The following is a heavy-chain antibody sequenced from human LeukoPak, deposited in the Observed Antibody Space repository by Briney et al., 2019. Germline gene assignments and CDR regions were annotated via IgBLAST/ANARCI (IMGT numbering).Heavy chain of an antibody. V-gene: IGHV4-39*07. D-gene: IGHD5-18*01. J-gene: IGHJ4*02. CDR1: GGSISSRSYY. Sequence: SETLSLTCTVSGGSISSRSYYWGWIRQPPGKGLEWIGTIYYSGSTYYNPSLKSRVTISVDTSKNQFSLKVRSVTAADTAVYYCAREGYSYGSPPFDYWGQGTLVTVSS. CDR2: IYYSGST. CDR3: AREGYSYGSPPFDY.